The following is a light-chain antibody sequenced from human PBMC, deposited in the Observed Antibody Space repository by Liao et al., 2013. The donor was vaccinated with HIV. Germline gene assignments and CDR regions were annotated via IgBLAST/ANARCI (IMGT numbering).Light chain of an antibody. CDR3: QAWDSRADVV. CDR1: KLGNKY. V-gene: IGLV3-1*01. Sequence: SYALTQPPSVSVSPGQTARIACSGDKLGNKYISWYQQKPGQSPVLVVYQDTKRPSGIPERFSASNSGNAATLTISGTQAMDEGDYYCQAWDSRADVVFGGGTKLTVL. J-gene: IGLJ2*01. CDR2: QDT.